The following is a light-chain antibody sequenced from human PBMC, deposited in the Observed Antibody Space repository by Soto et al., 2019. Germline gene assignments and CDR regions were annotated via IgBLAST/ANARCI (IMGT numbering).Light chain of an antibody. CDR1: QSVSSSY. Sequence: EIVLTQSPGTLSLSPGERATLSCRASQSVSSSYLAWYQQKPGQAPRLLIYGASSRATGIPDRFSGSGSGPDFTLTISRLEPEDCEVYYCQQYGSSPWTFGQGTKVEIK. CDR2: GAS. CDR3: QQYGSSPWT. J-gene: IGKJ1*01. V-gene: IGKV3-20*01.